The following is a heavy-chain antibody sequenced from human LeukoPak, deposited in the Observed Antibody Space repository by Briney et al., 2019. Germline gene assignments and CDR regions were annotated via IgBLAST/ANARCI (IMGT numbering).Heavy chain of an antibody. CDR3: AKDMSHGFWNAYWGYFDY. CDR2: IRYDGSNK. CDR1: GFTFSSYG. J-gene: IGHJ4*02. V-gene: IGHV3-30*02. Sequence: GGSLRLSCAASGFTFSSYGMHWVRQAPGKGLEWVAFIRYDGSNKYYADSVKGRFTISRDNNKSSLYLQMNSLRSEDTALYYCAKDMSHGFWNAYWGYFDYWGKGTLVTVSS. D-gene: IGHD3/OR15-3a*01.